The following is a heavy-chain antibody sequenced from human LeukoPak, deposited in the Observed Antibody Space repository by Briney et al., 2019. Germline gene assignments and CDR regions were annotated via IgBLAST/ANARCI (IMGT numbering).Heavy chain of an antibody. J-gene: IGHJ6*02. CDR3: AQVSCPGVSCPNYYYGMAV. Sequence: GGSLRLSCAASGFTFSSCSMNWVRQAPGKGLEWVSAISDSGGNTYYADSVKGRFTISRDNSKNTLFLQMNSLRAEDTALYRCAQVSCPGVSCPNYYYGMAVWGQGTAVTVSS. CDR1: GFTFSSCS. CDR2: ISDSGGNT. V-gene: IGHV3-23*01. D-gene: IGHD2-8*02.